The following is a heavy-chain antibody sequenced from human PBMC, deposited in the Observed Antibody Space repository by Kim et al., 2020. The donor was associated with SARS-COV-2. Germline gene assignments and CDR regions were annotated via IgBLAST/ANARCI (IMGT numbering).Heavy chain of an antibody. V-gene: IGHV4-4*07. CDR2: IYKSGST. CDR1: GGSLSSGDY. J-gene: IGHJ4*01. CDR3: ARESSH. Sequence: SETLSLTCTVSGGSLSSGDYWSWVRQPAGKGLEWLGRIYKSGSTHYNPSLNSRVTMSLDTPKNQFSLRLSSVTAADTAVYFCARESSHWGHGTLVTVSS.